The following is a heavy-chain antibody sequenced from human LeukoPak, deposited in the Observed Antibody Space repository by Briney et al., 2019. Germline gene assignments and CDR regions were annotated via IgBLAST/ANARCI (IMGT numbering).Heavy chain of an antibody. CDR1: GYSSTNYG. J-gene: IGHJ3*02. CDR3: ARAPATGRDAFDI. V-gene: IGHV1-18*01. Sequence: VASVTVSCKASGYSSTNYGISWVRQAPGQGLEWMGWIHIYRGNTNYAQKFQGRVTMTTDTSTSTVYMEVRGLRSDDTAVYYCARAPATGRDAFDIWGQGTMVTVSS. D-gene: IGHD3-10*01. CDR2: IHIYRGNT.